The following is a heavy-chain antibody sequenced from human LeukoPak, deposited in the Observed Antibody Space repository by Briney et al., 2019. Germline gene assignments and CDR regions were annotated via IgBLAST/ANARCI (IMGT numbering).Heavy chain of an antibody. V-gene: IGHV1-2*02. J-gene: IGHJ6*02. D-gene: IGHD3-10*01. Sequence: ASVKVSCKASGYTFTGYYMHWVRQAPGQGLEWMGWINPNSGGTNYAQKFQGRVTMTRDTSIGTAYMELSRLRSDDTAVYYCARDGPIRWGLLWFGELKGMDVWGQGTTVTVSS. CDR2: INPNSGGT. CDR3: ARDGPIRWGLLWFGELKGMDV. CDR1: GYTFTGYY.